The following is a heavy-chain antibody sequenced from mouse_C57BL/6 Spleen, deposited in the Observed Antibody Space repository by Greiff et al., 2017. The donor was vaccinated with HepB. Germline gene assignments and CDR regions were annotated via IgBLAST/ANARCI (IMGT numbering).Heavy chain of an antibody. V-gene: IGHV5-9*01. Sequence: EVKLVESGGGLVKPGGSLKLSCAASGFTFSSYTMSWVRQTPEKRLEWVATISGGGGNTYYPDSVKGRFTISRDNAKNTLYLQMSSLRSEDTALYYCARHESCYGSSYWYFDVWGTGTTVTVSS. CDR3: ARHESCYGSSYWYFDV. J-gene: IGHJ1*03. CDR1: GFTFSSYT. CDR2: ISGGGGNT. D-gene: IGHD1-1*01.